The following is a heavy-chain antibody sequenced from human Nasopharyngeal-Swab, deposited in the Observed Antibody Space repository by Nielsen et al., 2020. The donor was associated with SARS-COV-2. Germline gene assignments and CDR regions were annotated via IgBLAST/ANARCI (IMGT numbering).Heavy chain of an antibody. D-gene: IGHD6-19*01. Sequence: GGSLRLSCAASGFTSSSYAMHWVRQAPGKGLEWVAVISYDGSNKYYADSVKGRFTISRDNSKNTLYLQMNSLRAEDTAVYYCARDGPVSYSSGWYFTPDLNGSFDYWGQGTLVTVSS. CDR2: ISYDGSNK. CDR1: GFTSSSYA. V-gene: IGHV3-30*04. J-gene: IGHJ4*02. CDR3: ARDGPVSYSSGWYFTPDLNGSFDY.